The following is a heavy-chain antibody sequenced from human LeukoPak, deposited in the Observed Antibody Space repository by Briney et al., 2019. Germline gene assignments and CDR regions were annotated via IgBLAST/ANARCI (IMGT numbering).Heavy chain of an antibody. CDR1: GFTFSTYA. V-gene: IGHV3-23*01. CDR3: AKDHYWSIDY. J-gene: IGHJ4*02. Sequence: GGSLRLSCAASGFTFSTYAMSWVRQAPGKGLEWVSTISGSGGSTYYADSVKGRFTISRDNSKNTLYLQMNSLRAEDTGVYYCAKDHYWSIDYWGRGTLVTVSS. D-gene: IGHD3-3*01. CDR2: ISGSGGST.